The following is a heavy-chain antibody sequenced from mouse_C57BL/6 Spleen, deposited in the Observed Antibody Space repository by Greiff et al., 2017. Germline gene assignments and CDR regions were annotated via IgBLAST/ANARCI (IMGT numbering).Heavy chain of an antibody. D-gene: IGHD2-4*01. V-gene: IGHV1-61*01. CDR3: ARWDNDYVAY. Sequence: QVQLQQPGAELVRPGSSVKLSCKASGYTFTSYWMDWVKQRPGQGLEWIGNIYPSDSETHYNQKFKDKATLTVDKSSSTAYMQLSSLTSEDSAVYYCARWDNDYVAYWGQGTLVTVSA. CDR2: IYPSDSET. J-gene: IGHJ3*01. CDR1: GYTFTSYW.